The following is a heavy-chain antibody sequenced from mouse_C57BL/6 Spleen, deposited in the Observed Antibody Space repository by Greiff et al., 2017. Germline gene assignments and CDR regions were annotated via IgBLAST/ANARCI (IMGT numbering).Heavy chain of an antibody. CDR3: ARRSLVYAMDY. D-gene: IGHD2-10*02. Sequence: QVTLKESGPGILQSSQTLSLPCSFSGFSLSTSGMGVSWIRQPSGKGLEWLAHIYWDDDKRYNPSLKSRLTISKDTSRNQVFLKITSVDTADTATYYYARRSLVYAMDYWGQGTSVTVSS. CDR2: IYWDDDK. V-gene: IGHV8-12*01. CDR1: GFSLSTSGMG. J-gene: IGHJ4*01.